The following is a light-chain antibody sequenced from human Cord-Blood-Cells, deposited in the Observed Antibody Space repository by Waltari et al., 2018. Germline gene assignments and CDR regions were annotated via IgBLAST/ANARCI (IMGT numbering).Light chain of an antibody. Sequence: DIQTTQSPSTLSGSVGDRVTITCRASQSISSWLAWYQQKPGKAPKLLIYKASSLESGVPSRFSGSGSGTEFTLTISSLQPDDFATYYCQQYNSYSWTFGQGTKVEIK. V-gene: IGKV1-5*03. CDR1: QSISSW. CDR2: KAS. CDR3: QQYNSYSWT. J-gene: IGKJ1*01.